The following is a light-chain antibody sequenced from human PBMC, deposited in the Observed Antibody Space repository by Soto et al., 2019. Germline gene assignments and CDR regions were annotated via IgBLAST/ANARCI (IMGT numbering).Light chain of an antibody. CDR2: GAS. Sequence: IVLTQSPATLSVSPGERATLSCRASQSVSSNLAWHQQRPGQAPRLLIYGASSRATGIPDRFSGSGSGTDFTLTISRLEPEDFAVYYCQQYGSSPRTFGQGTRLEIK. CDR1: QSVSSN. CDR3: QQYGSSPRT. J-gene: IGKJ5*01. V-gene: IGKV3-20*01.